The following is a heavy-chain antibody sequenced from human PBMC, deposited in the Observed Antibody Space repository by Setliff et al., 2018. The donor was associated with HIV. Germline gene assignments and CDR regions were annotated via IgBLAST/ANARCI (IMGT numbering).Heavy chain of an antibody. V-gene: IGHV4-38-2*02. D-gene: IGHD2-2*01. Sequence: PSETLSLTCTVSGYSISSGYYWGWIRLPPGKGLEWIGDIYHSGSTYYNPSLKSRITISVDTSKNQFSLRLSSVTAADTAVYYCARQGLVLVPASIDWRLPPSPIDYWGQGALVTVSS. CDR1: GYSISSGYY. CDR2: IYHSGST. J-gene: IGHJ4*02. CDR3: ARQGLVLVPASIDWRLPPSPIDY.